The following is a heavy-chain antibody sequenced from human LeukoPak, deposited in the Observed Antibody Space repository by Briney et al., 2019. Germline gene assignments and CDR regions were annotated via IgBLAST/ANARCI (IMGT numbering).Heavy chain of an antibody. CDR1: GFTFSSYG. Sequence: PGGTLRLSCAASGFTFSSYGMSWVRQAPGKGLEWVSAISGSGGSTYYADSVKGRFTISRDNSKNTLYLQMNSLRAEDTAVYYCARDRWEQPAAFDYWGQGTLVTVSS. V-gene: IGHV3-23*01. D-gene: IGHD1-26*01. J-gene: IGHJ4*02. CDR3: ARDRWEQPAAFDY. CDR2: ISGSGGST.